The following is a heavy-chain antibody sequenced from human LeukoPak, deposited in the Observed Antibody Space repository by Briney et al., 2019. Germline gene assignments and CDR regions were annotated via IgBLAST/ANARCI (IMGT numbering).Heavy chain of an antibody. Sequence: GGSLRLSCAASGFTFSSYGMHWVRQAPGKGLEGVAVIWYDGSNKYYADSVKVPLTISRDNSKNTLYLQMKRLRAEDTAVYYCAKDHCSGGSCYSLYYYYYYGMDVWGQGTTVTVSS. CDR1: GFTFSSYG. V-gene: IGHV3-33*06. J-gene: IGHJ6*02. CDR3: AKDHCSGGSCYSLYYYYYYGMDV. CDR2: IWYDGSNK. D-gene: IGHD2-15*01.